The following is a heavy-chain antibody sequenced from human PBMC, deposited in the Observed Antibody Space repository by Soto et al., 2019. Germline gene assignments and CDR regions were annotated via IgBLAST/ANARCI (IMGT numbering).Heavy chain of an antibody. CDR3: ARVEQQLPPVRDGYYYYGMDV. Sequence: SVKVSCKASGGTFSSYAISWVRQAPGQGLEWMGGIIPIFGTANYAQKFQGRVTITADESTSTAYMELSSLRSEDTAVYYCARVEQQLPPVRDGYYYYGMDVWGQGTTVTVSS. CDR2: IIPIFGTA. D-gene: IGHD6-13*01. CDR1: GGTFSSYA. V-gene: IGHV1-69*13. J-gene: IGHJ6*02.